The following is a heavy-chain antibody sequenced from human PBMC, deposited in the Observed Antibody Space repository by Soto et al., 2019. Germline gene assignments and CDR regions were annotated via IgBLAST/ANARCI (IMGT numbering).Heavy chain of an antibody. Sequence: QVQLVQSGAEVKKPGASVKVSCKASGYTFTSYGISWVRQAPGQGLEWMGWISAYNGNTKYAQKLQGRVTMTTNTATTTDYMVLRSLRSEDTAVSDGARGSPPVGYWGQGTLVTVSS. CDR1: GYTFTSYG. D-gene: IGHD3-10*01. J-gene: IGHJ4*02. CDR3: ARGSPPVGY. CDR2: ISAYNGNT. V-gene: IGHV1-18*01.